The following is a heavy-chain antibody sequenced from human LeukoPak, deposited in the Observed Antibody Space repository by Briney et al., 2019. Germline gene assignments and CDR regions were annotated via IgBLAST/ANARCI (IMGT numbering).Heavy chain of an antibody. CDR1: GYTFTSYA. D-gene: IGHD5-18*01. V-gene: IGHV1-18*04. CDR2: ISGYNGNT. J-gene: IGHJ4*02. Sequence: ASVKVYCKASGYTFTSYAIGWVRQAPGQGLEWMGWISGYNGNTNYAQKVQGRVNMTTDISTSTAYMELRSLRSDDTAVYYCARAPRGYSYGYLDFWGQGSLVTVSS. CDR3: ARAPRGYSYGYLDF.